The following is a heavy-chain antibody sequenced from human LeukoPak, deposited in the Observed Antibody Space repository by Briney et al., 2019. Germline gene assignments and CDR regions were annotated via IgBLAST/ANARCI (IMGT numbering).Heavy chain of an antibody. CDR1: GGSISSSSYY. D-gene: IGHD2-21*01. V-gene: IGHV4-39*07. CDR2: IYSTGNT. CDR3: ARDLWSTGAGVFDF. Sequence: SETLSLTCTVSGGSISSSSYYWGWIRQSPGKGLEWIGSIYSTGNTLYTPSLKSRVAISVDTSKNSFSLNLHSVTAADTAVYYCARDLWSTGAGVFDFWGQGALVAVSS. J-gene: IGHJ4*02.